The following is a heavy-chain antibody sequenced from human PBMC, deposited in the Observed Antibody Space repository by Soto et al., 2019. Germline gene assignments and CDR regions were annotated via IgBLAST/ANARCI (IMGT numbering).Heavy chain of an antibody. CDR2: ISSSSSYI. CDR1: GFTFSSYS. Sequence: GGSLRLSCAASGFTFSSYSMNWVRQAPGKGLEGVSSISSSSSYIYYADSVKGRFTISRDNAKNSLYLQMNSLRAEDTAVYYCARVPAAIAQFDYWGQGTLVTVSS. J-gene: IGHJ4*02. V-gene: IGHV3-21*01. CDR3: ARVPAAIAQFDY. D-gene: IGHD2-2*01.